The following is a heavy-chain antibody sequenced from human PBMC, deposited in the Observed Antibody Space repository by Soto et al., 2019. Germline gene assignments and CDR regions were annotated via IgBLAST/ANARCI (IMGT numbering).Heavy chain of an antibody. CDR2: IYWDDDN. CDR3: AHLHRSNCYAY. J-gene: IGHJ4*02. Sequence: QITLKESGPTLVKPTQTLTLTCTFSGFSLSTSGVGVGWIHQPPGKALEWLALIYWDDDNLYSPSLKSRLTLTKDTSNSQVVLTMTNMDPLDTATYYCAHLHRSNCYAYSGQGTLVTVFS. D-gene: IGHD6-13*01. V-gene: IGHV2-5*02. CDR1: GFSLSTSGVG.